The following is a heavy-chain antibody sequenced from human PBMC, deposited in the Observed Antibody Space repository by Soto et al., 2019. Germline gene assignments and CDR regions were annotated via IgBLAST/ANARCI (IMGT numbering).Heavy chain of an antibody. J-gene: IGHJ4*02. Sequence: GGSLRLSCAASGFTFSSYAMHWVRQAPGKGLEWVAVISYDGSNKYYADSVKGRFTISRDNSKNTLYLQMNSLRAEDTAVYYATYCGGDCYHFDYWGQGTLVTVSS. CDR2: ISYDGSNK. V-gene: IGHV3-30-3*01. CDR1: GFTFSSYA. D-gene: IGHD2-21*02. CDR3: TYCGGDCYHFDY.